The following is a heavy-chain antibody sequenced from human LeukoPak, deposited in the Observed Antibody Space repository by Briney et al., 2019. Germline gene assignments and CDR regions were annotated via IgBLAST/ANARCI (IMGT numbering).Heavy chain of an antibody. D-gene: IGHD3-3*01. Sequence: GGSLRLSCAVSGFTFSNYWMSWVRQAPGKGLEWVANIRQDGSEKNYVDSVRGRFTISRDNAMNSLYLQMNSLRAEDTAVYYCARSITIFGVGNFQHWGQGTLVTVSS. CDR3: ARSITIFGVGNFQH. J-gene: IGHJ1*01. CDR2: IRQDGSEK. V-gene: IGHV3-7*05. CDR1: GFTFSNYW.